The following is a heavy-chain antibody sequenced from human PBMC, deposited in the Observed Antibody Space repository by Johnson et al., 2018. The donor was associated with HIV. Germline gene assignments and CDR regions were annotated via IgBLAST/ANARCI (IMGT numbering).Heavy chain of an antibody. CDR2: IYSGGST. D-gene: IGHD5-18*01. CDR1: GFTVSSNY. Sequence: VQLVESGGGLIQPGGSLRLSCAASGFTVSSNYMSWVRQAPGKGLEWVSVIYSGGSTYYADSVKGRFTISRDSSKNTLYLQINSLRPEDSAVYYCAKGEAQEGWIQIRLYAFDFWGQGTLVTVSS. CDR3: AKGEAQEGWIQIRLYAFDF. J-gene: IGHJ3*01. V-gene: IGHV3-66*03.